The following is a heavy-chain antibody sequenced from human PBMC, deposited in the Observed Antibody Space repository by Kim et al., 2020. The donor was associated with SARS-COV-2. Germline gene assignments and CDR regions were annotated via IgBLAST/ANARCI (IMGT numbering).Heavy chain of an antibody. CDR3: ALQGSGDYYYYYGMDV. J-gene: IGHJ6*02. Sequence: GGSLRLSCAASGFTFSSYGMHWVRQAPGKGLEWVAVISYDGSNKYYADSVKGRFTISRDNSKNTLYLQMNSLRAEDTAVYYCALQGSGDYYYYYGMDVWGQGTTVTVPS. CDR2: ISYDGSNK. CDR1: GFTFSSYG. V-gene: IGHV3-30*03. D-gene: IGHD6-19*01.